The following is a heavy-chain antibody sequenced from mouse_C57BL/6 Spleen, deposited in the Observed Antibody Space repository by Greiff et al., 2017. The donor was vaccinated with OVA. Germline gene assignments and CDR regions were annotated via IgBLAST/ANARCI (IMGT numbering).Heavy chain of an antibody. V-gene: IGHV5-6*01. CDR2: ISSGGSYT. CDR3: ARLGGNSYYAMDY. D-gene: IGHD2-1*01. Sequence: EVKLVESGGDLVKPGGSLKLSCAASGFTFSSYGMSWVRQTPDKRLEWVATISSGGSYTYYPDSVKGRFTISRDNAKNTLYLQMSSLKSEDTAMYYCARLGGNSYYAMDYWGQGTSVTVSS. CDR1: GFTFSSYG. J-gene: IGHJ4*01.